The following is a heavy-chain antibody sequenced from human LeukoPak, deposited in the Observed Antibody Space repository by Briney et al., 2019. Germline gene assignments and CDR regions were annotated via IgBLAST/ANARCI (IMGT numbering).Heavy chain of an antibody. CDR2: INPSGGST. CDR3: ARDSVAGMIDYYYVDV. CDR1: GYTFTSYY. D-gene: IGHD6-19*01. Sequence: ASVKVSCKASGYTFTSYYMHWVRQAPGQGLEWMGIINPSGGSTSYAQKFQGRGTMTRDMSTSTVYMELSSLRSEDTAVYYCARDSVAGMIDYYYVDVWGKGTTVTVSS. J-gene: IGHJ6*03. V-gene: IGHV1-46*01.